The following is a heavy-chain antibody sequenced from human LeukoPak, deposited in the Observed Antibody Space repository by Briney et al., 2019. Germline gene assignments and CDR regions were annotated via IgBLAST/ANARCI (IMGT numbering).Heavy chain of an antibody. CDR1: GFIFSSHA. J-gene: IGHJ6*03. V-gene: IGHV3-23*01. CDR3: AKALFPGGSSYYHYYYMDV. D-gene: IGHD6-6*01. CDR2: ISGSGGST. Sequence: GGSLRLSCAASGFIFSSHAMSWVRQAPGKGLKWVSVISGSGGSTYYADSVKGRFTISRDNSKNTLYLQMNSLRAEDTAVYYCAKALFPGGSSYYHYYYMDVWGKGTTVSVSS.